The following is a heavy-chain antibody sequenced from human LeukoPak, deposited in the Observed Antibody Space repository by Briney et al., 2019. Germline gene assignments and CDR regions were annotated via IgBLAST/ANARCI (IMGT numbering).Heavy chain of an antibody. V-gene: IGHV3-30*03. CDR1: GFTFNNYG. D-gene: IGHD2-2*01. CDR3: TSICSSSSCYLDY. CDR2: MSFDGSNK. Sequence: GSLRLSCADSGFTFNNYGMHWVRQAPGKGLEWAAVMSFDGSNKYYADSVKGRFTISRDNSRNTLYLQMNSLRVEDTAVYYCTSICSSSSCYLDYWGQGTLVTVSS. J-gene: IGHJ4*02.